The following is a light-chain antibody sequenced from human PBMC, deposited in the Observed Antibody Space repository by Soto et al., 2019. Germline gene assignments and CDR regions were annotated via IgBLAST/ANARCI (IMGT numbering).Light chain of an antibody. CDR3: SSYAGTINFVV. V-gene: IGLV2-8*01. J-gene: IGLJ2*01. CDR2: EVS. CDR1: SSDVGGYNY. Sequence: QSALTQPPSASGSPGQSVTISCTGTSSDVGGYNYVSWYQQHPGKAPKLMIYEVSKRPSGVPDRFSGSKSGNRASLTVSGLQAEDEADYYCSSYAGTINFVVFGGGTKVTVL.